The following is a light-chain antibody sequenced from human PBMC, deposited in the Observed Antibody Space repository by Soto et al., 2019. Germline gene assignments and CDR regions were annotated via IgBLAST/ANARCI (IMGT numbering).Light chain of an antibody. Sequence: QSVLAQPPSASGTPGQRVTISCSGSSSNLGSNAVNWYKQLPGTAPKVLIHTNDLRPSGVPDRFSGSKSGTSASLAISGLQSEDEADYHCATWDDSLNGVIFGGGTKLTVL. J-gene: IGLJ2*01. V-gene: IGLV1-44*01. CDR3: ATWDDSLNGVI. CDR1: SSNLGSNA. CDR2: TND.